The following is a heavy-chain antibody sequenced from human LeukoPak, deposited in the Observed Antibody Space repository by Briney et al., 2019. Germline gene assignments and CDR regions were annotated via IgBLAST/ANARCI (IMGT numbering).Heavy chain of an antibody. J-gene: IGHJ4*02. V-gene: IGHV3-30*18. Sequence: GRSLRLSCAASGFTFSSYGMHWVRQAPGKGLEWVAVISYDGSNKYYADSVKGRFTISRDNSKNTLYLQMNSLGAEDTAVYYCAKDWIVGATGHWGQGTLVTVSS. CDR2: ISYDGSNK. CDR3: AKDWIVGATGH. D-gene: IGHD1-26*01. CDR1: GFTFSSYG.